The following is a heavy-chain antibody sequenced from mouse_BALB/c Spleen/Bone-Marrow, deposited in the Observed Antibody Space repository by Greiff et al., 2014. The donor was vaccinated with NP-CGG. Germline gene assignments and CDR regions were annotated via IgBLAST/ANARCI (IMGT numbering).Heavy chain of an antibody. D-gene: IGHD2-14*01. Sequence: QVQLQQSGAELARPGASVKLSCKASGYTFTSYWMQWVKQRPGQGLEWIGAIYPGDGDTRFTQKFKGKATLTADKSSSTAYMQLSSLASEDSAVYYCARAKRYGEMDYWGQGTSVTASS. J-gene: IGHJ4*01. CDR3: ARAKRYGEMDY. CDR2: IYPGDGDT. CDR1: GYTFTSYW. V-gene: IGHV1-87*01.